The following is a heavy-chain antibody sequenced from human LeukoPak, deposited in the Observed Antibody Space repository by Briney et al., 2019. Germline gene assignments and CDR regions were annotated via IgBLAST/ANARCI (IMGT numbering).Heavy chain of an antibody. CDR2: ISGDGSST. CDR1: GFTFHDYV. Sequence: GGSLRLSCAASGFTFHDYVMHWVRHAPGKGLEWVSLISGDGSSTYFADSVKGRFTISRDNSKNSLYLQVNSLRPEVAALYYCPKDRGGFFDYWGQGTLVTVSS. D-gene: IGHD3-16*01. CDR3: PKDRGGFFDY. V-gene: IGHV3-43*02. J-gene: IGHJ4*02.